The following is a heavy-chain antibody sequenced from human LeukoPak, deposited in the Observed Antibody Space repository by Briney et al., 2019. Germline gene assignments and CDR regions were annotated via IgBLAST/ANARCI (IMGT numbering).Heavy chain of an antibody. V-gene: IGHV4-59*01. CDR3: ARYVRNRGTFYLDY. CDR2: IYFSGST. D-gene: IGHD1-26*01. CDR1: GVSISSDY. J-gene: IGHJ4*02. Sequence: SETLSLTCTGSGVSISSDYWSWIRQPPGKGLEWIGYIYFSGSTNYNPSLESRVSMSLDTSKTQFSLKLRSVTAADTAVYYCARYVRNRGTFYLDYWGQGTLVTVSS.